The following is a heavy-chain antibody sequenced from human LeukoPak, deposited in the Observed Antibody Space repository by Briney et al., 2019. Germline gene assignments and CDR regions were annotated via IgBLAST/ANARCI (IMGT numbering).Heavy chain of an antibody. Sequence: SETLSLTCAVSGGSISSSNWWSWVRQPPGKGLEWIGEIYHSGSTYYNPSLKSRVTISVDTSKNQFSLKLSSVTAADTAVYYGFWSGYYTPDAFDIWGQGTMVTVSS. J-gene: IGHJ3*02. CDR3: FWSGYYTPDAFDI. CDR2: IYHSGST. D-gene: IGHD3-3*01. CDR1: GGSISSSNW. V-gene: IGHV4-4*02.